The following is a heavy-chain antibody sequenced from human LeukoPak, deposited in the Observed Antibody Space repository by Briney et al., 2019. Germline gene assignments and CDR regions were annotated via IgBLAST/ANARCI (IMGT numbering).Heavy chain of an antibody. CDR2: ISGSGGST. J-gene: IGHJ3*02. CDR1: GFTFSSYG. Sequence: GGSLRLSCAASGFTFSSYGMSWVRQAPGKGLEWVSAISGSGGSTYYADSVKGRFTISRDNSKNTLYLQMNSLRAEDTAVYYCAKSILGGYYDSSGRIELPGAFDIWGQGTMVTVSS. V-gene: IGHV3-23*01. D-gene: IGHD3-22*01. CDR3: AKSILGGYYDSSGRIELPGAFDI.